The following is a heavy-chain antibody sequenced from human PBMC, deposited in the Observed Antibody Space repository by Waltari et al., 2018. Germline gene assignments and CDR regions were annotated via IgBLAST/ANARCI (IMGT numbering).Heavy chain of an antibody. J-gene: IGHJ3*02. CDR3: AREWTVEMATHTPDAFDI. V-gene: IGHV1-46*01. CDR2: INPSGGST. Sequence: QVQLVQSGAEVKKPGASVKVSCQASGYTFTRYYMHWVRQAPGHGLEWMGIINPSGGSTSYAQKFQGRVTMTRDTSTSTVYMELSSLRSEDTAVYYCAREWTVEMATHTPDAFDIWGQGTMVTVSS. CDR1: GYTFTRYY. D-gene: IGHD5-12*01.